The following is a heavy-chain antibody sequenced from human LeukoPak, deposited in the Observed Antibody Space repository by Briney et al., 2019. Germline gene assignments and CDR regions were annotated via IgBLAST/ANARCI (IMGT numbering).Heavy chain of an antibody. J-gene: IGHJ4*02. Sequence: ASMNVSCKASGYTFTGYAISWVRQAPGQGLEWMGWVSAYNGATNYAQNFQDRVTMTTDTPTTTAYMELRSLRSDDAAVYYCARVDLYYDSSGYAQAANDYWGQGTLVTVSS. CDR2: VSAYNGAT. CDR1: GYTFTGYA. CDR3: ARVDLYYDSSGYAQAANDY. D-gene: IGHD3-22*01. V-gene: IGHV1-18*01.